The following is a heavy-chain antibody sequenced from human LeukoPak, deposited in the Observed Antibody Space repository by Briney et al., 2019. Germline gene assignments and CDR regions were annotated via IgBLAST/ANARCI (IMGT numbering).Heavy chain of an antibody. D-gene: IGHD6-25*01. CDR1: GESFIGYY. CDR2: ISRSGST. CDR3: ARSRGRAAAASTGFDY. J-gene: IGHJ4*02. Sequence: SETLSLTCAVYGESFIGYYCTWIRQSPGKGLEWIGEISRSGSTTYNPSLKSRVTMSLDTSKRQFTLKLTSMTAMDTAVYFCARSRGRAAAASTGFDYWGQGSLVTVSS. V-gene: IGHV4-34*01.